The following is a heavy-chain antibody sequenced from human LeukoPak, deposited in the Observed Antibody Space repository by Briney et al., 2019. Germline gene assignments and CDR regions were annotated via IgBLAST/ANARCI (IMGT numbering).Heavy chain of an antibody. CDR1: GGSFSGYY. CDR2: INHSGST. D-gene: IGHD1-26*01. J-gene: IGHJ4*02. V-gene: IGHV4-34*01. CDR3: VRASLRVGATTH. Sequence: PSETLSLTCAVYGGSFSGYYWSWIRQPPGKGLEWIGEINHSGSTNYNPSLKSRVTISVDTSRNQFSLKLSSVTAADTAVYYCVRASLRVGATTHWGQGTLVTVSS.